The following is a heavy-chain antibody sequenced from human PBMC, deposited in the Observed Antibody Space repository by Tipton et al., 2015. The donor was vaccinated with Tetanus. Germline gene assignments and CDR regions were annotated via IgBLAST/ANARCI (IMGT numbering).Heavy chain of an antibody. CDR2: ISTTSNTI. D-gene: IGHD3-22*01. V-gene: IGHV3-48*01. CDR1: GFTLRTYS. CDR3: ARDVKDAIVVDSY. J-gene: IGHJ4*02. Sequence: SLRLSCAASGFTLRTYSMNWVRQAPGKGLEWISYISTTSNTIYYADSVKGRFTISRDNGKNLLYLQMSRLRREDTALYYCARDVKDAIVVDSYWGQGTLVTVSS.